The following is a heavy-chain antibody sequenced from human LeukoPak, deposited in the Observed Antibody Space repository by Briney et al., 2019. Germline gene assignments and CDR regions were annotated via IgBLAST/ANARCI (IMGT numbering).Heavy chain of an antibody. V-gene: IGHV3-30*04. J-gene: IGHJ4*02. D-gene: IGHD6-19*01. Sequence: PGGSLILSCAASGFTFSSYAMHWVRQAPGKGLEWVAVIAYDGSNKYYADSVKGRFTISRDNSKNTLYLQMNSLRAEDTAVYYCARDGRRYSSGWYPTLYYFDYWGQGTLVTVSS. CDR1: GFTFSSYA. CDR2: IAYDGSNK. CDR3: ARDGRRYSSGWYPTLYYFDY.